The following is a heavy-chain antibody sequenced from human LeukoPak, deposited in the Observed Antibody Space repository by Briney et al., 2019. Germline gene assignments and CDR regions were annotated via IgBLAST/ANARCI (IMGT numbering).Heavy chain of an antibody. Sequence: PGGSLRLSCAASGFTFSDYYMSWIRQAPAEGLEWVSYISSSGSTKYYADSVKGRFTISRDNSKNTLYLQMNSPRAEDTAVYYCARSADYYDSSGYYWEAVFDYWGQGTLVTVSS. CDR1: GFTFSDYY. CDR3: ARSADYYDSSGYYWEAVFDY. J-gene: IGHJ4*02. D-gene: IGHD3-22*01. V-gene: IGHV3-11*04. CDR2: ISSSGSTK.